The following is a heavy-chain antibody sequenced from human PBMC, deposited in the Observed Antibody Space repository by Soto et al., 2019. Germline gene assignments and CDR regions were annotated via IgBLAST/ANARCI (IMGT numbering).Heavy chain of an antibody. D-gene: IGHD6-13*01. CDR3: AYSSTPFDY. V-gene: IGHV3-23*01. Sequence: GGSLRLSFAACGFTVSSNYMSWVRQAPGKGLEWVSAISGSGGSTYYADSVKGRFTISRDNSKNTLYLQMNSLRAEDTAVYYCAYSSTPFDYWGQGTLVTVSS. CDR2: ISGSGGST. CDR1: GFTVSSNY. J-gene: IGHJ4*02.